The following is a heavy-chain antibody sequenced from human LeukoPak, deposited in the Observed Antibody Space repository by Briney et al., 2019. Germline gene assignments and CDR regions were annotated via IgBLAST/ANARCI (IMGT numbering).Heavy chain of an antibody. D-gene: IGHD2-21*02. CDR1: GGSFSGYY. CDR3: ARGRLGDSSTGFDY. CDR2: INHSGST. V-gene: IGHV4-34*01. Sequence: SETLSLTCAVYGGSFSGYYWSWIRRPPGKGLEWIGEINHSGSTNYNPSLKSRVTISVDTSKNLFSLKLSSVTAADTAVYYCARGRLGDSSTGFDYWGQGTLVTVSS. J-gene: IGHJ4*02.